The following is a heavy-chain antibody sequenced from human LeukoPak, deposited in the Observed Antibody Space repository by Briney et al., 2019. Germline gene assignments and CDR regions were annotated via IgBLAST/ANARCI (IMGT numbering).Heavy chain of an antibody. CDR2: IKQDGSEE. CDR1: GFTLSSYW. J-gene: IGHJ5*02. CDR3: ARDREIWLPHNWFDP. Sequence: GGSLRLSCAASGFTLSSYWMSWVRQAPGKGLEWVANIKQDGSEEYYVDSVKGRFTISRDNAKNSVFLQMTSLRADDTAVYYCARDREIWLPHNWFDPWGQGTLVTVSS. D-gene: IGHD5-24*01. V-gene: IGHV3-7*01.